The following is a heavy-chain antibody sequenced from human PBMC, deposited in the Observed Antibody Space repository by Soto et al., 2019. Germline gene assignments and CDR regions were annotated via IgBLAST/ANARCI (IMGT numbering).Heavy chain of an antibody. V-gene: IGHV1-18*04. CDR3: AREVGPGMERPFMLYNWFDP. D-gene: IGHD1-1*01. CDR2: INPDKHKT. J-gene: IGHJ5*02. CDR1: GYTFTDHD. Sequence: QVHRVQSGPEGRKPGASLKVSCKTSGYTFTDHDITWVRQAPGQGLELMGWINPDKHKTNYAQKLQGRVTLNTGTSTSSAYMEVRRLRLDDTAVDYCAREVGPGMERPFMLYNWFDPWGHGTLFTASS.